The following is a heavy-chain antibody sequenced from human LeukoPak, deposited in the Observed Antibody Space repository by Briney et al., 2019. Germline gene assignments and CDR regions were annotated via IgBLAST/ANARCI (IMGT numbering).Heavy chain of an antibody. V-gene: IGHV4-59*08. D-gene: IGHD2-21*02. CDR3: ARHPRGDSRNPPDSFDI. J-gene: IGHJ3*02. CDR2: IFYSGTT. Sequence: KPSETLSLTCTVSGGSINNFYWSWIRQPPGKGLEGRGFIFYSGTTNYNPSLESRVSISVDTSRNQFSLNLRSLTAADTAVYYCARHPRGDSRNPPDSFDIWGQGTVVTVSS. CDR1: GGSINNFY.